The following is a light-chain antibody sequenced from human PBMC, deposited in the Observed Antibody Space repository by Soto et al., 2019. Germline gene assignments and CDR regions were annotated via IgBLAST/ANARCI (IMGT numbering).Light chain of an antibody. CDR2: DTS. V-gene: IGKV3-11*01. Sequence: EIVLTQSPATLSLSPGERATLSCRASQSVDSYLAWYQQKPGQAPRILLYDTSKRANGIPARFSGSGSGTDFTLTISSLEPEDVGTYYCQNYNRAPITFGQGTRLEIK. CDR3: QNYNRAPIT. CDR1: QSVDSY. J-gene: IGKJ5*01.